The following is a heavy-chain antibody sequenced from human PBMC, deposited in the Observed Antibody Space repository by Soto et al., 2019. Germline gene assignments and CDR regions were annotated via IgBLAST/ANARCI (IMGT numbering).Heavy chain of an antibody. D-gene: IGHD6-13*01. CDR2: SHESGNT. CDR1: GVSISSHEW. J-gene: IGHJ4*02. V-gene: IGHV4-4*02. Sequence: QVQLQESGPGLVKPSGTLSLTCVVSGVSISSHEWWTWVRQPPGKGLEWIGESHESGNTNYNSSLGSRVTISVDKSKNQFSLKLSSVTVADTAVYYCATKGSSMFYWGQGTLVTVSS. CDR3: ATKGSSMFY.